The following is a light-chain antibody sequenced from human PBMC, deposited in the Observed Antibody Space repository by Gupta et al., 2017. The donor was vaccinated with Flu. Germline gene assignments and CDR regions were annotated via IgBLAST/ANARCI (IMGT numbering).Light chain of an antibody. CDR1: QTISGF. CDR2: DAS. Sequence: RATISCRASQTISGFLAWYQQKPGQAPRLLIFDASHRATDIPARFSGSGSGTDFTLTISSLEPEDFAVYYCHHRDNWPPLSTFGPGTKVDI. V-gene: IGKV3-11*01. J-gene: IGKJ3*01. CDR3: HHRDNWPPLST.